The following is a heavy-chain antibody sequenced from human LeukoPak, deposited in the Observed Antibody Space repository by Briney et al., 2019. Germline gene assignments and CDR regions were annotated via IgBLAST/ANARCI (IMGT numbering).Heavy chain of an antibody. V-gene: IGHV4-39*07. CDR2: INHSGST. Sequence: PSETLSLTCTVSGGSVSSGSYYWSWIRQPPGKGLEWIGEINHSGSTNYNPSLKSRVTISVDTSKNQFSLKLSSVTAADTAVYYCARGGLLEWLNWFDPWGQGTLVTVSS. J-gene: IGHJ5*02. D-gene: IGHD3-3*01. CDR3: ARGGLLEWLNWFDP. CDR1: GGSVSSGSYY.